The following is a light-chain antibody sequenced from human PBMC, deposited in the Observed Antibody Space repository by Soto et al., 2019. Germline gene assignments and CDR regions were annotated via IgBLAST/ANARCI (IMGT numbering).Light chain of an antibody. V-gene: IGLV2-14*03. Sequence: QSALTQPASVSGSPGQSITISCTGTSSEVGGFNYVSWYQQHPGKAPKFMIYDVSSRPSGVSDRFSGSKSGNTASLTISWLQVEDEADYYCASYTTSSTYVFGTGTKVTV. CDR3: ASYTTSSTYV. CDR2: DVS. CDR1: SSEVGGFNY. J-gene: IGLJ1*01.